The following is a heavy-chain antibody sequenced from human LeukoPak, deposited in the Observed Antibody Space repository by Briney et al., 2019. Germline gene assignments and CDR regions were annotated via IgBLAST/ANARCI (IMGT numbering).Heavy chain of an antibody. D-gene: IGHD2-2*01. CDR3: ARAPITSPFYFDY. Sequence: SPGGSLRLSCTAFGFAFDEHGMSWVRQVPGKGLEWASGINWSSGSTGYADPLRGRFTISRDNAKNSLYLQMDSLRAEDTALYYCARAPITSPFYFDYWGQGTLVTVSS. CDR1: GFAFDEHG. J-gene: IGHJ4*02. CDR2: INWSSGST. V-gene: IGHV3-20*04.